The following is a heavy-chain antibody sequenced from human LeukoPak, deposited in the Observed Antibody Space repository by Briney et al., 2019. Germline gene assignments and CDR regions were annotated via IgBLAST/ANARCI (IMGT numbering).Heavy chain of an antibody. CDR1: GGSISSSSYY. Sequence: KPSETLSLTCTVSGGSISSSSYYWGWIRQPPGKGLEWIGSIYYSGSTYYNPSLKSRVTISVDTSKNQFSLKLSSVTAADTAVYYCAREPGDYYDSSGYSRGGYWGQGTLVTVSS. CDR2: IYYSGST. D-gene: IGHD3-22*01. J-gene: IGHJ4*02. CDR3: AREPGDYYDSSGYSRGGY. V-gene: IGHV4-39*07.